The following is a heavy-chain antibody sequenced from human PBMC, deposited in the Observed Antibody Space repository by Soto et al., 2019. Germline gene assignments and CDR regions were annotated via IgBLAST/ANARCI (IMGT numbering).Heavy chain of an antibody. CDR2: INHSGST. CDR3: ARSRRDYDFCSGLRFYGMDV. J-gene: IGHJ6*02. D-gene: IGHD3-3*01. V-gene: IGHV4-34*01. Sequence: SETLSLTCAVYGGSFSGYYWSWIRQPPGKGLEWIGEINHSGSTNYNPSLKSRVTISVDTSKNQFSLKLSSVTAADTAVYYCARSRRDYDFCSGLRFYGMDVWGQGTTVTVSS. CDR1: GGSFSGYY.